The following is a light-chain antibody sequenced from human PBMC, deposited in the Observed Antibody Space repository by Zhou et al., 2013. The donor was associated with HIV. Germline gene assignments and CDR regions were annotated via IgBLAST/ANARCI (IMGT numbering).Light chain of an antibody. CDR2: DVT. J-gene: IGLJ3*02. CDR1: SSDVGGYNY. V-gene: IGLV2-14*03. CDR3: NSYTTNSAWV. Sequence: QSALTQPASVSGSPGQSITISCTGTSSDVGGYNYVSWYQQHPGKAPKLIIYDVTKRPSGVSYRFSGSKSGNTASLTISGLQAEDEADYYCNSYTTNSAWVFGGGTKVTVL.